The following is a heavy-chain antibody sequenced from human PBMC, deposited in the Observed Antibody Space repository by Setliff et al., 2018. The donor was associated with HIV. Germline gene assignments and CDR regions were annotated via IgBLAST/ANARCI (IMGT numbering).Heavy chain of an antibody. CDR2: INHSGST. CDR1: GGSFSGYY. D-gene: IGHD4-17*01. CDR3: ARGRLPTGMDV. V-gene: IGHV4-34*01. J-gene: IGHJ6*04. Sequence: SETLSLTCAVYGGSFSGYYWNWIRQSPGKGLEWIGEINHSGSTNYNPSLKSRITISVDTSKNQFSLKLSSVTAADTAVYYCARGRLPTGMDVWGKGTTVTVSS.